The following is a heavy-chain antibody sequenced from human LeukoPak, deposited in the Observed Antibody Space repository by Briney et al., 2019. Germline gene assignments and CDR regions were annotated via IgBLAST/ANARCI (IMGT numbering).Heavy chain of an antibody. Sequence: AASVKVSCKASGGTFSSYAISWVRQAPGQGLEWMGGIIPIFGTANYAQKFQGRVTITADESTSTAYMELSSLRSEDTAVYYCARVGSYDFWSGWYFDYGGQGTLVTVSS. CDR1: GGTFSSYA. J-gene: IGHJ4*02. CDR3: ARVGSYDFWSGWYFDY. CDR2: IIPIFGTA. D-gene: IGHD3-3*01. V-gene: IGHV1-69*13.